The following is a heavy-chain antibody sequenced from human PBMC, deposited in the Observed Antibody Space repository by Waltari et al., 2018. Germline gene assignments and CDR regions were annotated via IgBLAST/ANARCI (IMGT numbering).Heavy chain of an antibody. V-gene: IGHV4-59*04. Sequence: QLQESGPGLLKPSETLSLTCTVSGGSISNNYWGWIRQPPGTGLEWIRNIYYSGSAYSKPSLKGRVAMSVDMSKHRFSLQLSSVTAADTAVYYCARSSPGYSDSAGLHDAFDVWGQGILVTVSS. D-gene: IGHD3-22*01. CDR2: IYYSGSA. CDR3: ARSSPGYSDSAGLHDAFDV. J-gene: IGHJ3*01. CDR1: GGSISNNY.